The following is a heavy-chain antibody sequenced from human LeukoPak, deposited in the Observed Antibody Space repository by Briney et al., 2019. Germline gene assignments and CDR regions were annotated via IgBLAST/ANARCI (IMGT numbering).Heavy chain of an antibody. CDR1: GGSISSYY. Sequence: SATLSLTCTVSGGSISSYYWSWIRQPPGKGLEWIGYIYYSGSTNYNPSLKSRVTISVDTSKNQFSLKLSSVTAADTAVYYCARDQGAYYYGSGNLGMDVWGQGTTVTVSS. CDR3: ARDQGAYYYGSGNLGMDV. CDR2: IYYSGST. V-gene: IGHV4-59*12. D-gene: IGHD3-10*01. J-gene: IGHJ6*02.